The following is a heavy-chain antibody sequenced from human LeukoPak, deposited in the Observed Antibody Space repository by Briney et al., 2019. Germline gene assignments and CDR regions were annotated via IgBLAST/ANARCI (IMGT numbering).Heavy chain of an antibody. CDR2: IYFSGST. CDR1: GVSISSSNSY. D-gene: IGHD1-26*01. CDR3: ARPRDSGSYRRPFHY. J-gene: IGHJ4*02. V-gene: IGHV4-39*01. Sequence: PSETLSLTCTVSGVSISSSNSYWGWIRQPPGKGLEWIGSIYFSGSTYYNPSLKSRVTISVDTSKNQFSLKLSSVTAADTAVYYCARPRDSGSYRRPFHYWGQGTLVTVSS.